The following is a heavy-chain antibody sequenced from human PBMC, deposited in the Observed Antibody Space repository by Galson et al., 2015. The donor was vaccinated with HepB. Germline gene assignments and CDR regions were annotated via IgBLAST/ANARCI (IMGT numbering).Heavy chain of an antibody. CDR1: GFTFSHYA. J-gene: IGHJ4*02. V-gene: IGHV3-23*01. CDR2: IRGSGDVT. D-gene: IGHD3-10*01. Sequence: SLRLSCAASGFTFSHYAMSWVRQAPGKGLEWVSVIRGSGDVTFYAGSVRGRFTISRDSSRNTLSLQLSSLGAEDTAVYYCAKHSGSGNPFYYAMDVWGQGTLVTVSS. CDR3: AKHSGSGNPFYYAMDV.